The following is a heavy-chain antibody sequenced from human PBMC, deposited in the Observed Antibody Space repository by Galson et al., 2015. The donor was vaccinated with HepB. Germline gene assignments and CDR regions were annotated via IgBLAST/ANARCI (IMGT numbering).Heavy chain of an antibody. CDR3: AKCIAAAGPEPNFDY. J-gene: IGHJ4*02. CDR2: IYPGDSDT. Sequence: QSGAEVKKPGESLKISCKGSGYSFTSYWIGWVRQMPGKGLEWMGIIYPGDSDTRYSPSFQGQVTISADKSISTAYLQWSSLKASDTAMYYCAKCIAAAGPEPNFDYWGQGTLVTVSS. CDR1: GYSFTSYW. D-gene: IGHD6-13*01. V-gene: IGHV5-51*01.